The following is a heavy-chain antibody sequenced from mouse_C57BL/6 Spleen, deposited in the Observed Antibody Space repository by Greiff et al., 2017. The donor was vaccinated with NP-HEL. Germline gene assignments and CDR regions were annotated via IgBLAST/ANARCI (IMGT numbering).Heavy chain of an antibody. V-gene: IGHV3-6*01. J-gene: IGHJ1*03. D-gene: IGHD4-1*01. CDR2: ISYDGSN. CDR1: GYSITSGYY. Sequence: EVQLQESGPGLVKPSQSLSLTCSVTGYSITSGYYWNWIRQFPGNKLEWMGYISYDGSNNYNPSLKNRISITRDTSKNQFFLKLNSVTTEDTATYYCARRTGTWYFDVWGTGTTVTVSS. CDR3: ARRTGTWYFDV.